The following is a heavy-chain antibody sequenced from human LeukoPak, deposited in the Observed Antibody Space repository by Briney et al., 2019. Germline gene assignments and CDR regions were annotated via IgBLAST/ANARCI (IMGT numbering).Heavy chain of an antibody. J-gene: IGHJ4*02. D-gene: IGHD5-12*01. V-gene: IGHV3-48*03. Sequence: PGGSLRLSCAASGFTFSSYEMNWVRQAPRKGLEWVSYISSSGSNIYYADSVKGRFTISRDNAKNSLYLQMNSLRAEDTAVYYCARGWISDSFDYWGQGTLVTVSS. CDR3: ARGWISDSFDY. CDR1: GFTFSSYE. CDR2: ISSSGSNI.